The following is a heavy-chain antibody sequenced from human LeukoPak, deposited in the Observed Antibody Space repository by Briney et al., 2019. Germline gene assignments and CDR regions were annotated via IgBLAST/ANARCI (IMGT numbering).Heavy chain of an antibody. J-gene: IGHJ2*01. Sequence: GRSLRLSCAASGLIFDNYAMHWVRQAPGKGLEWVSGISSKSRNIAYADSVKGRFTISRDNAKNSLYLQMNSLRAEDTAVYYCARDRYVVVTAIYWYFDLWGRGTLVTVSS. CDR3: ARDRYVVVTAIYWYFDL. V-gene: IGHV3-9*01. CDR2: ISSKSRNI. D-gene: IGHD2-21*02. CDR1: GLIFDNYA.